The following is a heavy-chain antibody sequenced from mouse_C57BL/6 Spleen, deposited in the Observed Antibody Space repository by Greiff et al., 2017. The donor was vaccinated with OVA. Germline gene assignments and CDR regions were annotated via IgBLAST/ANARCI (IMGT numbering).Heavy chain of an antibody. D-gene: IGHD2-3*01. CDR1: GFSLTSYA. CDR3: ASPIYDGYYNYAMDY. V-gene: IGHV2-9-1*01. J-gene: IGHJ4*01. CDR2: IWTGGGT. Sequence: QVQLKESGPGLVAPSQSLSITCTVSGFSLTSYAISWVRQPPGKGLEWLGVIWTGGGTNYTSALKSRLSISKDNSKSQVFLKMNSLQTDDTARYYCASPIYDGYYNYAMDYWGQGTSVTVSS.